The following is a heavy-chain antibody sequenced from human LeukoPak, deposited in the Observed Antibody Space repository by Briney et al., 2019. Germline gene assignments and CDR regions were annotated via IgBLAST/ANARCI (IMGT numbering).Heavy chain of an antibody. CDR3: ARVYYDSSGYYTFDY. D-gene: IGHD3-22*01. CDR1: GGSISSYY. CDR2: IYYSGST. V-gene: IGHV4-59*01. Sequence: SETLSLTCTVSGGSISSYYWSWIRQPPGKGLEWIGYIYYSGSTNYNPSLKSRVTISVDTSKNQFSLKLSSVTAADTAVYYCARVYYDSSGYYTFDYWGQGTLVTVSS. J-gene: IGHJ4*02.